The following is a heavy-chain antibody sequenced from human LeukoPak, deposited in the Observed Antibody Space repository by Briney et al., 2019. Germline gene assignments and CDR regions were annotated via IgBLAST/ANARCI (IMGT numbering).Heavy chain of an antibody. D-gene: IGHD2-15*01. Sequence: GGSLRLSCAASGFTFSSYAMSWVRQAPGKGLEWVSAISGSGGSTYYADSVKGRFTISRDNSKNTLYLQMNSLRAEDTAVYYCAKDRPCSGGSCYPPVSYYYGMDVGGQGTTVTVSS. V-gene: IGHV3-23*01. CDR2: ISGSGGST. CDR1: GFTFSSYA. J-gene: IGHJ6*02. CDR3: AKDRPCSGGSCYPPVSYYYGMDV.